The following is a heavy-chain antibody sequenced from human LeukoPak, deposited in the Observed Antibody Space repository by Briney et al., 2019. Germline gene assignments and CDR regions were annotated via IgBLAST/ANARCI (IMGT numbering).Heavy chain of an antibody. V-gene: IGHV1-24*01. CDR1: GYTLTELS. CDR2: FDPEDGET. D-gene: IGHD2-15*01. Sequence: ASVKVSCKVSGYTLTELSMHWVRQAPGKGLEWMGGFDPEDGETIYAQKFKGRVTMTEDTSTDTAYMELSSLRSEDTAVYYCATRYCSGGSCLNWFDPWGQGTLVTVSS. J-gene: IGHJ5*02. CDR3: ATRYCSGGSCLNWFDP.